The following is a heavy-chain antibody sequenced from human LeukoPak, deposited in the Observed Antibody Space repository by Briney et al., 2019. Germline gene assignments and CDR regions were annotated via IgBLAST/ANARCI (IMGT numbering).Heavy chain of an antibody. CDR2: IDSNGGGA. D-gene: IGHD6-19*01. CDR1: GFTFNIYW. J-gene: IGHJ4*02. CDR3: ARAKYSSGWSLDY. Sequence: PGGSLRLSCATSGFTFNIYWMQWVRQVPGKGLVWVSRIDSNGGGATYADSVKGRFTTSRDNGNNTMYLQMNSLRAEDTAIYYCARAKYSSGWSLDYWGQGALVTVSS. V-gene: IGHV3-74*03.